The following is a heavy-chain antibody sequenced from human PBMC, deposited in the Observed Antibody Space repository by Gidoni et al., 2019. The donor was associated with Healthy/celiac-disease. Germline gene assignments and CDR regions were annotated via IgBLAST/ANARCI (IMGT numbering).Heavy chain of an antibody. Sequence: EVQLVESGGGLVKPGGSLRPSCAASGFPFSSSSMNWVRQAPGKGLEWVSAISSSSSYIYYADSVKGRFTISRDNAKNSLYLQMNSLRAEDTAVYYCARGVAVAGNNWFDPWGQGTLVTVSS. V-gene: IGHV3-21*01. CDR3: ARGVAVAGNNWFDP. CDR2: ISSSSSYI. CDR1: GFPFSSSS. D-gene: IGHD6-19*01. J-gene: IGHJ5*02.